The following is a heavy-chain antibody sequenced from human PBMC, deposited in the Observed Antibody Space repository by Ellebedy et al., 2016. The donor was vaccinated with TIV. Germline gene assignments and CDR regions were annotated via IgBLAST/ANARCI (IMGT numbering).Heavy chain of an antibody. CDR1: GFTFSDYT. J-gene: IGHJ4*02. CDR2: ISGSSRAI. CDR3: ARESLDIWGTFRYLFGY. D-gene: IGHD3-16*02. Sequence: GGSLRLSXAASGFTFSDYTMNWVRQAPGKGLEWVSHISGSSRAIFYADSVRGRFTVSRDNAKNSLFLQMDGLRDEDTALYFCARESLDIWGTFRYLFGYWGQGILVTVSS. V-gene: IGHV3-48*02.